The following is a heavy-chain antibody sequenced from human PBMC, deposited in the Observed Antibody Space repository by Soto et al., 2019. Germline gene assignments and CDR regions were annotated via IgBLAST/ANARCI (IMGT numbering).Heavy chain of an antibody. CDR2: INHSGST. Sequence: SETLSLTCAVYGGSFSGYYWSWIRQPPGKGLEWIGEINHSGSTNYNPSLKSRVTISVDTSKNQFSLKLSSVTAADTAVYYCASPRPDYYDETTRDAFDIWGQGTMVTVSS. D-gene: IGHD3-22*01. CDR1: GGSFSGYY. J-gene: IGHJ3*02. CDR3: ASPRPDYYDETTRDAFDI. V-gene: IGHV4-34*01.